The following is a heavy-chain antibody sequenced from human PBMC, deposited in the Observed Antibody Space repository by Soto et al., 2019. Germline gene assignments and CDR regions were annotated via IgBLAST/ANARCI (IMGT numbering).Heavy chain of an antibody. D-gene: IGHD3-3*01. V-gene: IGHV1-18*01. CDR1: GFTFSNYG. CDR3: VRDKVMTIFGVVMGGLDY. J-gene: IGHJ4*02. CDR2: ISGSSGHT. Sequence: QVQLVQSGVEVKKPGASVKVSCKTSGFTFSNYGISWVRQAPGQRLEWMGWISGSSGHTSYAQKVQGRVTMTTDTSTSTAYMELRSLRSDDTAVYYCVRDKVMTIFGVVMGGLDYWGQGILVAVSS.